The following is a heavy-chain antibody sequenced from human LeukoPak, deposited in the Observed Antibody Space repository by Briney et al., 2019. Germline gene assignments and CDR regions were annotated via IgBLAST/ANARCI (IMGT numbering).Heavy chain of an antibody. CDR2: ISGSGGST. D-gene: IGHD3-16*02. V-gene: IGHV3-23*01. CDR1: GFTFSSYA. CDR3: AKVGDYVWGSYRCNWFDP. J-gene: IGHJ5*02. Sequence: GGSLRLSCAASGFTFSSYAMSWVRQAPGKGLEWVSAISGSGGSTYYADSVKGRFTISRDNSKNTLYLQMNSLRAEDTAVSYCAKVGDYVWGSYRCNWFDPWGQGTLVTVSS.